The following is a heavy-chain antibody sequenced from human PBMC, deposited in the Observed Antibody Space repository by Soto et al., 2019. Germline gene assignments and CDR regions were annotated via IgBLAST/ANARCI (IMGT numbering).Heavy chain of an antibody. CDR2: VSSSKTYI. V-gene: IGHV3-48*02. Sequence: EVQLVESGGDLVQPGQSLRLSCAASGFSFSSYSMNWVRQAPGKGLEWISYVSSSKTYIWSANSVKGRLDISRDNAKNSLSTQMNSRRDEDTAVYYCVRDSGWAFDSWGLRTMVTVSS. CDR1: GFSFSSYS. CDR3: VRDSGWAFDS. D-gene: IGHD6-19*01. J-gene: IGHJ3*02.